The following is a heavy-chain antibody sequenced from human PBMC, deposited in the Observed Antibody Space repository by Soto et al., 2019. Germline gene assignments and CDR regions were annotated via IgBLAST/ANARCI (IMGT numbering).Heavy chain of an antibody. J-gene: IGHJ4*02. Sequence: ASVKVSFKASGYTFTTYGISWVRQAPGQGLEWMGWISAYNGNTNYAQNHQGRVTMTTDTSTSTAYMELRSLRSDDTAVYYCARFYASGSYPYDYWGQGTLVTVSS. V-gene: IGHV1-18*01. CDR1: GYTFTTYG. CDR3: ARFYASGSYPYDY. CDR2: ISAYNGNT. D-gene: IGHD3-10*01.